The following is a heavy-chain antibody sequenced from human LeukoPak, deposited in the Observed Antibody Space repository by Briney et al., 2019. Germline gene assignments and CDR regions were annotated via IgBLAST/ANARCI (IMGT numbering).Heavy chain of an antibody. J-gene: IGHJ4*02. CDR2: ISGSGGST. D-gene: IGHD4-11*01. V-gene: IGHV3-23*01. CDR3: AKELSVTTHRPYYFDY. CDR1: GFTLSTYW. Sequence: GGSLRLSCAASGFTLSTYWMSWVRQAPGKGLEWVSAISGSGGSTYYADSVKGRFTISRDNSKNTLYLQMNSLRAEDTAVYYCAKELSVTTHRPYYFDYWGQGTLVTVSS.